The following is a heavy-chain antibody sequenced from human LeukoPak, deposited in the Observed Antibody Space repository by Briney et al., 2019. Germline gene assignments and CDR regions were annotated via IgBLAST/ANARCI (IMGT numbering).Heavy chain of an antibody. CDR2: IYTSGST. J-gene: IGHJ3*02. D-gene: IGHD2-2*01. CDR1: GGSISSGSYY. CDR3: ARSIVVVPAAPDHDAFDI. Sequence: SETLSLTCTVSGGSISSGSYYWSWIRQPAGKGLEWIGRIYTSGSTNYNPSLKSRVTISVDTSKNQFSLKLSSVTAADTAVYYCARSIVVVPAAPDHDAFDIWGQGTMVTVSS. V-gene: IGHV4-61*02.